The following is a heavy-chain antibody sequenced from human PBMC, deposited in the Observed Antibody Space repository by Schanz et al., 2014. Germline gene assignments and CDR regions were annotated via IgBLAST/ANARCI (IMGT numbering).Heavy chain of an antibody. CDR3: ARARYTGYDCSGY. Sequence: QVRLGQSGPAGKNPGASMKASCLPSGSTLPENFLHWVRQAPGQGLEWMGWINPNSGETNYEQKFKGRVTLTSATSISTAFMELSGLTSDDTATYFCARARYTGYDCSGYWGQGTLLIVSS. J-gene: IGHJ4*02. D-gene: IGHD5-12*01. CDR1: GSTLPENF. CDR2: INPNSGET. V-gene: IGHV1-2*02.